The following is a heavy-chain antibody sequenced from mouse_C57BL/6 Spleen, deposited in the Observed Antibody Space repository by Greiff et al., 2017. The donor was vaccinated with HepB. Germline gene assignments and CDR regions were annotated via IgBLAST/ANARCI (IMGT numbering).Heavy chain of an antibody. Sequence: EVQLQESGAELVRPGASVKLSCTASGFNIKDDYMHWVKQRPEQGLEWIGWIDPENGDTEYASKFQGKATITASTSSNTAYLQLSSLTSEDTAVYYCTPITGTVFAYWGQGTLVTVSA. V-gene: IGHV14-4*01. CDR2: IDPENGDT. CDR3: TPITGTVFAY. D-gene: IGHD4-1*01. J-gene: IGHJ3*01. CDR1: GFNIKDDY.